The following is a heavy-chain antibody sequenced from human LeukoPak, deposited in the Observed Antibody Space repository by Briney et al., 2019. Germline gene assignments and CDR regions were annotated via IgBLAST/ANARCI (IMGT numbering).Heavy chain of an antibody. CDR3: AKEVSSSGSYDY. J-gene: IGHJ4*02. CDR2: IWYDGSNK. Sequence: GGSLRLSCAASGFTFSSYGMHWVRQAPGKGLEWVAVIWYDGSNKYYADSVKGRFTISRDNSKNTLYLQMNSLRAEDTAVYYCAKEVSSSGSYDYWGQGTLVTVSS. V-gene: IGHV3-33*06. D-gene: IGHD1-26*01. CDR1: GFTFSSYG.